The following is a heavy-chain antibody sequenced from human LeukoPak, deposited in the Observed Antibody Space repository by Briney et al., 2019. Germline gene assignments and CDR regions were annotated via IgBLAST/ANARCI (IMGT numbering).Heavy chain of an antibody. Sequence: VGSLSLSCAASRFTFTNYNMTWVPQAPGGGLEWVSSISRGSEYIYYAASVKGRFTISRDNAENSLYLQMNSLRAEDTAVYYCARQYCDSTSCYIGNYYYGMDVWGEGTTVTVSS. V-gene: IGHV3-21*01. CDR1: RFTFTNYN. CDR3: ARQYCDSTSCYIGNYYYGMDV. J-gene: IGHJ6*04. CDR2: ISRGSEYI. D-gene: IGHD2-2*02.